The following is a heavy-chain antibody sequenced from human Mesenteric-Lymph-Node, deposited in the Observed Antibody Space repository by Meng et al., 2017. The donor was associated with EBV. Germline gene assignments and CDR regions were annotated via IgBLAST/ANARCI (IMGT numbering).Heavy chain of an antibody. CDR3: TVPLKTPMAYDS. D-gene: IGHD5-18*01. V-gene: IGHV1-2*06. CDR1: GYDFTGNF. Sequence: QVKLVQPGAEVKKPGASVKVSCKASGYDFTGNFLHGVRQAPGQGLEWVGRINPTNGDTNFAKSLQGRVTITRDTSTSTAHMELSRLTSDDTAVYYCTVPLKTPMAYDSWGQGTLVTVS. CDR2: INPTNGDT. J-gene: IGHJ5*02.